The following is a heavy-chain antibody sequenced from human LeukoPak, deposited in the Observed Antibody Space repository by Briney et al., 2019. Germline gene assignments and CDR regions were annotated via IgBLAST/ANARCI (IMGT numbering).Heavy chain of an antibody. CDR3: AKSLAARWVIDY. Sequence: PGGSLTLSCAASGFTFSNYAMNWVRQAPGEGLEWVSGITDSGGRTYYADSVKGRFTISRDNSENTLYLQMNTLRAEDTAIYFCAKSLAARWVIDYWGQGTLVTVSS. CDR2: ITDSGGRT. V-gene: IGHV3-23*01. D-gene: IGHD6-25*01. J-gene: IGHJ4*02. CDR1: GFTFSNYA.